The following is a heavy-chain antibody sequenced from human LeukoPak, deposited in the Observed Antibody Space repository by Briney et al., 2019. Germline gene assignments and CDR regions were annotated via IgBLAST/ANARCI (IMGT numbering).Heavy chain of an antibody. CDR1: GGTFSSYA. CDR3: ARGNYYYYGMDV. Sequence: SVKVSCKASGGTFSSYAISWVRQAPGQGLEWMGGIIPIFGTANYAQKFQGRVTITADESTSTAYMELSSLRSEDTAVYYCARGNYYYYGMDVWGQGTTVTVSS. CDR2: IIPIFGTA. V-gene: IGHV1-69*13. J-gene: IGHJ6*02.